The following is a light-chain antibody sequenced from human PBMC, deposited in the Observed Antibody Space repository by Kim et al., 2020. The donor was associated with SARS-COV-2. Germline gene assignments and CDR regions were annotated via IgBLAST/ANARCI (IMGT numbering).Light chain of an antibody. CDR3: SSYTNTRTVP. CDR1: SNDIGDSDY. J-gene: IGLJ2*01. V-gene: IGLV2-14*03. CDR2: DVN. Sequence: GQSFPISCTGTSNDIGDSDYVSWYQQHPGKAPKLMISDVNNRPSGVSNRFSGSKSGSTASLTISGLQTDDEADYYCSSYTNTRTVPFGGGTQLTVL.